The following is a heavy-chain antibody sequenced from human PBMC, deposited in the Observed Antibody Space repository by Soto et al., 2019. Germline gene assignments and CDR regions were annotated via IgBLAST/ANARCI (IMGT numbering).Heavy chain of an antibody. J-gene: IGHJ6*02. V-gene: IGHV3-23*01. CDR3: AKRYCSGGSCYYHYYYYYGMDV. Sequence: PGGSLRLSCAASGLTFSSYAMSWVRKAPGKGLEWVSAISGSGGSTYYADSVKGRFTISRDNSKNTLYLQMNSLRAEDTAVYYCAKRYCSGGSCYYHYYYYYGMDVWGQGTTVTVS. CDR2: ISGSGGST. D-gene: IGHD2-15*01. CDR1: GLTFSSYA.